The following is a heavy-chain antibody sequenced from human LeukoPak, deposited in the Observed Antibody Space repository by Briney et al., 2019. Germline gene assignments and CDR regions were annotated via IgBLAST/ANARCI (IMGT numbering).Heavy chain of an antibody. V-gene: IGHV3-9*01. Sequence: GRSLRLSCAASGFTFSSYGMHWVRQAPGKGLEWVSGISWNSGSIGYADSVKGRFTIPRDNAKNSLYLQMNSLRAEDTALYYCAKDIMSSGWYSYAFDIWGQGTMVTVSS. CDR2: ISWNSGSI. CDR1: GFTFSSYG. D-gene: IGHD6-19*01. CDR3: AKDIMSSGWYSYAFDI. J-gene: IGHJ3*02.